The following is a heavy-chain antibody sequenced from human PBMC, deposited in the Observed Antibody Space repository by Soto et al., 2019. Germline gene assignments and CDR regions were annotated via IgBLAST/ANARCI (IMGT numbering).Heavy chain of an antibody. CDR1: GFTFDDYA. J-gene: IGHJ6*02. V-gene: IGHV3-9*01. CDR3: STDLAADAEYSGKNV. Sequence: PGGSLRLSCAASGFTFDDYAMHWVRQAPGKGLEWVSGISWNSGSIAYADSVKGRFTISRDNAKNSLYLQMMRLRAEDTALYYCSTDLAADAEYSGKNVWGQGNPVTIAS. CDR2: ISWNSGSI. D-gene: IGHD6-13*01.